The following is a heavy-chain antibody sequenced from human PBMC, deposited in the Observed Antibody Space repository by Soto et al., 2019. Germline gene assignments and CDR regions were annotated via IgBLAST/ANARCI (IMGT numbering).Heavy chain of an antibody. CDR3: AKDREWELHPPTCFDP. D-gene: IGHD1-26*01. V-gene: IGHV3-23*01. CDR1: GFTFSNYA. Sequence: GGSLRLSCAASGFTFSNYAMNWVRQAPGKGLEWVSAISGSGGSTYYADSVKRRFTISRDNSKNTLYLQMNSLRAEDTAVYYCAKDREWELHPPTCFDPWGQGTLVTVSS. J-gene: IGHJ5*02. CDR2: ISGSGGST.